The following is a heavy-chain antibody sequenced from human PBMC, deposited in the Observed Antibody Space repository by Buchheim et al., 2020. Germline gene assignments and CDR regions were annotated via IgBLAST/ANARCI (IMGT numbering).Heavy chain of an antibody. CDR1: GDSIRSGGYY. V-gene: IGHV4-31*03. J-gene: IGHJ4*02. D-gene: IGHD5-24*01. CDR2: MYYSGTT. Sequence: QVLLQELGPGLVKPSQTLSLTCSVSGDSIRSGGYYWSWIRQHPGKGLEWIGYMYYSGTTYYNPSLSSRVTISLDTATNQFSLKLNSVTAADTAVYYCARRDGFNQVFDFWGRGTL. CDR3: ARRDGFNQVFDF.